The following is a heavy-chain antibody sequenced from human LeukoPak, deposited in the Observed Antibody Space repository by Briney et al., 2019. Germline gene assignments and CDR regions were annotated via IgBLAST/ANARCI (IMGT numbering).Heavy chain of an antibody. CDR2: IRYEGSNK. J-gene: IGHJ4*02. CDR3: AKESDVAAAGIDY. CDR1: GFIFSGYG. Sequence: PRGSLRLSCAASGFIFSGYGMHWVRQAPGKGLQWVTFIRYEGSNKYYADSVKGRFTISRDNSKNTLYLQMNSLRVEDTAVYYCAKESDVAAAGIDYWGQGTLVTVSS. D-gene: IGHD6-13*01. V-gene: IGHV3-30*02.